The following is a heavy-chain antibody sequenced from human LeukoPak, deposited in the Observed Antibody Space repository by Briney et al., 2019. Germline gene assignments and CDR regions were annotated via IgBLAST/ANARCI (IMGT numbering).Heavy chain of an antibody. J-gene: IGHJ5*02. V-gene: IGHV3-11*01. Sequence: KPGGSLRLSCAASGFTFSDYYMSWIRQAPGKGLEWVSYISSSGSTIYYADSVKGRFTISRDNAKNSLYLQMNSLRAEDTAVYYCARPGLRFPVPWFDPWGQGTLVTVSS. CDR1: GFTFSDYY. CDR2: ISSSGSTI. D-gene: IGHD3-3*01. CDR3: ARPGLRFPVPWFDP.